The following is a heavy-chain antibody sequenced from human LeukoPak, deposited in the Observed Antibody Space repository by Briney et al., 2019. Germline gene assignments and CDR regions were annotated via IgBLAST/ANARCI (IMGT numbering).Heavy chain of an antibody. CDR2: INAGNGNT. J-gene: IGHJ6*02. Sequence: VSVKVSCKASGYTFTSYAMHWVRQAPGQRLEWMGWINAGNGNTKYSQKFQGRVTITRDTSASTAYMELSSLRSEDTAVYYCARDGPRVTIFGVPYPGSNYYYGMDVWGQGTTVTVSS. V-gene: IGHV1-3*01. CDR1: GYTFTSYA. D-gene: IGHD3-3*01. CDR3: ARDGPRVTIFGVPYPGSNYYYGMDV.